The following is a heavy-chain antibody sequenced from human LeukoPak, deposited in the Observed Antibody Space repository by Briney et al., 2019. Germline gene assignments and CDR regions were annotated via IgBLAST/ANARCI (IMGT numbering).Heavy chain of an antibody. CDR1: GFTFSSYG. CDR3: AREGNDITIFGLATPNWFDP. D-gene: IGHD3-3*01. CDR2: IRNDGSNK. V-gene: IGHV3-30*02. J-gene: IGHJ5*02. Sequence: GGSLRLSCAASGFTFSSYGMHWVRQAPGKGLEWVAFIRNDGSNKYYADSVKGRFTISRDNSKNTLYLQMNSLRSEDTAVYYCAREGNDITIFGLATPNWFDPWGQGTLVTVSS.